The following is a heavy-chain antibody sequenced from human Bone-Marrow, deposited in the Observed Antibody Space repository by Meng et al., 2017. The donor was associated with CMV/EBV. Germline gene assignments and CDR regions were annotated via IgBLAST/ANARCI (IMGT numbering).Heavy chain of an antibody. CDR3: AREEFYYDSSGFYYYFDY. J-gene: IGHJ4*02. CDR1: GFTFSSYW. CDR2: INSDGSSR. D-gene: IGHD3-22*01. V-gene: IGHV3-74*01. Sequence: GGSLRLSCAASGFTFSSYWMHWVRQAPGEGLVWVSRINSDGSSRSYADSVKGRFTISRDNAKNPLFLQMNSLRAEDTAVFYCAREEFYYDSSGFYYYFDYWGQGTLVTVSS.